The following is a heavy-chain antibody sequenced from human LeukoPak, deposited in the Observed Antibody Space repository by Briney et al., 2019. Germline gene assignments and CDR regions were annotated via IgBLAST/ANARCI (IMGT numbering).Heavy chain of an antibody. V-gene: IGHV4-34*01. CDR1: CGSFSGYY. CDR3: VIWVLPGDGYDYAVVH. Sequence: SENMSFNGAVYCGSFSGYYWRWIRQPPGQGQGWIGEINHGGSTNYNPSLKSRVTISVDTSKNQFSLKLSSVTPADLAVCYLVIWVLPGDGYDYAVVHWGERALDTVSS. J-gene: IGHJ4*02. CDR2: INHGGST. D-gene: IGHD5-24*01.